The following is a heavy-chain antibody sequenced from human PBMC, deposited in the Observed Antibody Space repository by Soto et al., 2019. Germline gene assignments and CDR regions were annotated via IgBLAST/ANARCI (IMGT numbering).Heavy chain of an antibody. V-gene: IGHV3-73*01. CDR3: TRRLYDSNRKGTYYYYGMDV. CDR2: IRSKANSYAT. D-gene: IGHD3-22*01. J-gene: IGHJ6*02. CDR1: GFTFSGSA. Sequence: AGGSLRLSCAASGFTFSGSAMHWVRQASGKGLEWVGRIRSKANSYATAYAASVKGRFTISRDDSKNTAYLQMNSLKTEDTAVYFCTRRLYDSNRKGTYYYYGMDVWGQGTTVTVSS.